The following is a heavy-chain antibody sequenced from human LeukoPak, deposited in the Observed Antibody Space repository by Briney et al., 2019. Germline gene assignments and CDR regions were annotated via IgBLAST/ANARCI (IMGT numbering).Heavy chain of an antibody. CDR3: ARVNSSGYLYYYYYYMDV. D-gene: IGHD3-22*01. CDR1: GYTFTGYY. CDR2: INPNSGGT. J-gene: IGHJ6*03. Sequence: GASVKVSCKASGYTFTGYYMHWVRQAPGQGLEWMGWINPNSGGTNYAQKLQGRVTMTTDTSTSTAYMELRSLRSDDTAVYYCARVNSSGYLYYYYYYMDVWGKGTTVTVSS. V-gene: IGHV1-2*02.